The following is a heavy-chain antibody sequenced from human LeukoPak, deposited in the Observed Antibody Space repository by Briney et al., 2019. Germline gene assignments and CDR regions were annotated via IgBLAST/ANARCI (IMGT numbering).Heavy chain of an antibody. V-gene: IGHV4-59*08. CDR1: GGSISSYY. CDR3: ATIRYCSGGSCYPYYFDY. J-gene: IGHJ4*02. D-gene: IGHD2-15*01. Sequence: SETLSLTCTVSGGSISSYYWSWIRQPPGKGLEWIGYIYYSGSTNYNPSLKSRVTISVDTSKNQFSLKLSSVTAADTAVYYCATIRYCSGGSCYPYYFDYWGQGTLVTVSS. CDR2: IYYSGST.